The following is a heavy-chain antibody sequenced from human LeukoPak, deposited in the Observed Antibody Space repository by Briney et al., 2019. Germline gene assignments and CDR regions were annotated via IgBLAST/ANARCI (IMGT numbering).Heavy chain of an antibody. J-gene: IGHJ6*04. CDR2: IYYSGST. CDR1: GGSITSYY. V-gene: IGHV4-59*08. D-gene: IGHD4-17*01. Sequence: SGTLCLTCTVSGGSITSYYWSWVRQPPGKGLEWVWYIYYSGSTNYNPSLKSRVTISVDTSKNQFSLKLSSVTAADTAVYYCARRGYGEGFYYYYGMDGWGKGTTVTVS. CDR3: ARRGYGEGFYYYYGMDG.